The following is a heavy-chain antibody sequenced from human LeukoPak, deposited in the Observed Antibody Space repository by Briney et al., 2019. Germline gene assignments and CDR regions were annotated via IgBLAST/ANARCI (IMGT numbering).Heavy chain of an antibody. D-gene: IGHD2-2*01. Sequence: SETLSLTCTVSGYSISSGYYWGWIRQPPGKGLEWIGSIYHSGSTYYNPSLKSRVTISVDTSKNQFSLKLSSVTAADTAVYYCARTPYCSSTSCYLGDPFDYWGQGTLVTVSS. V-gene: IGHV4-38-2*02. J-gene: IGHJ4*02. CDR3: ARTPYCSSTSCYLGDPFDY. CDR1: GYSISSGYY. CDR2: IYHSGST.